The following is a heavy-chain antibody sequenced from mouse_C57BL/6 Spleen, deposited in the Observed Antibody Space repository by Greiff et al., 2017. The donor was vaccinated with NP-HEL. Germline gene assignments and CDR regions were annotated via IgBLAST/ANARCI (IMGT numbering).Heavy chain of an antibody. CDR1: GYTFTDYY. CDR3: ARGDWEDY. J-gene: IGHJ4*01. CDR2: IYPGSGNT. Sequence: VHLVESGAELVRPGASVKLSCKASGYTFTDYYINWVKQRPGQGLEWIARIYPGSGNTYYNEKFKGKATLTAEKSSSTAYMQLSSLTSEDSAVYFCARGDWEDYWGQGTSVTVSS. V-gene: IGHV1-76*01. D-gene: IGHD4-1*01.